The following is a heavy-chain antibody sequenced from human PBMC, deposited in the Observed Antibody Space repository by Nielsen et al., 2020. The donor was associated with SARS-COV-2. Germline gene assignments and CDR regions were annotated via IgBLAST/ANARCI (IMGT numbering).Heavy chain of an antibody. D-gene: IGHD3-3*01. J-gene: IGHJ2*01. CDR2: IYYSGST. CDR1: GGSISGYY. V-gene: IGHV4-59*08. CDR3: ARHEGAITIFGVVIIKYFDL. Sequence: SETLSLTCTVSGGSISGYYWSWIRQPPGKGLEWIGYIYYSGSTNYNPSLKSRVTISVDTSKNQFSLKLSSVTAADTAVYYCARHEGAITIFGVVIIKYFDLWGRGTLVTVSS.